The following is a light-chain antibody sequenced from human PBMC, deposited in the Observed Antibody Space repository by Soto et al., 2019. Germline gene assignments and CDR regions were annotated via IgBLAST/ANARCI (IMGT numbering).Light chain of an antibody. CDR3: QQYNSYGT. V-gene: IGKV1-5*01. CDR2: DAS. J-gene: IGKJ1*01. CDR1: QNIYSR. Sequence: DIQMTQSPSTLSAFVGDRVTITCRASQNIYSRLAWYQQNPGKIPKLLIYDASNLESGVPSRFSGSGSGTEFTLIISSLQPDDFATYYCQQYNSYGTFGQGTKVEIK.